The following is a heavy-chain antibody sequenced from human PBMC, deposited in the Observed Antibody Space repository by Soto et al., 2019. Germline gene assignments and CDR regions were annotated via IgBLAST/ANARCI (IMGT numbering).Heavy chain of an antibody. J-gene: IGHJ6*02. CDR1: GGTFSSYA. V-gene: IGHV1-69*13. D-gene: IGHD6-6*01. Sequence: SVKVSCKASGGTFSSYAISWVRQAPGQGLEWMGGIIPIFGTANYAQKFQGRVTITADESTSTAYMELSSLRSEDTAVYYCARVGVGYSSSAARPRGYYYYGMDVWGQGTTVTVSS. CDR3: ARVGVGYSSSAARPRGYYYYGMDV. CDR2: IIPIFGTA.